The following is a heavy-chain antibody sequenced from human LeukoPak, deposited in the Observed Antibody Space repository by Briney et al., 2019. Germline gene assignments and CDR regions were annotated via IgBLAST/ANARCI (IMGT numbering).Heavy chain of an antibody. CDR2: IYYSGST. CDR1: GGSISSGGYY. J-gene: IGHJ3*02. D-gene: IGHD3-22*01. Sequence: PSETLSLTCTVSGGSISSGGYYWSWIRQHPGKGLEWIGYIYYSGSTYYNPSLKSRVTISVDTSKNQFSLKLSSVTAADTAVYYCAREQKSYYDSSGIDDAFDIWGHGTLVTVSS. CDR3: AREQKSYYDSSGIDDAFDI. V-gene: IGHV4-31*03.